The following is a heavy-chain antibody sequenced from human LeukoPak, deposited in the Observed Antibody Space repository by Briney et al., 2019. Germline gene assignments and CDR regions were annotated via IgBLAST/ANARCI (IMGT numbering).Heavy chain of an antibody. V-gene: IGHV3-7*01. J-gene: IGHJ4*02. CDR3: ARDRIAAAGTPYY. Sequence: GGSLRLSCAASGVTFSNYWMTWVRQAPGKGLEWVANIKEDGSVKYYLDSVKGRFTISRDNAKNSLYLQMNSLRAEDTAVYYCARDRIAAAGTPYYWGQGTLVTVSS. CDR1: GVTFSNYW. D-gene: IGHD6-13*01. CDR2: IKEDGSVK.